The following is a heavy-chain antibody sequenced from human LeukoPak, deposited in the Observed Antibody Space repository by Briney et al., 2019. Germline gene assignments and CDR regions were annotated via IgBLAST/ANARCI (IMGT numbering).Heavy chain of an antibody. D-gene: IGHD5-12*01. V-gene: IGHV3-30*04. J-gene: IGHJ4*02. CDR2: TSYTGNNQ. CDR1: GFTFSSYA. CDR3: ARESGYDIDFDY. Sequence: GGSLRLSCAASGFTFSSYAMHWFRQAPGKGLEWVAVTSYTGNNQYYADSVKGRFTISRDNAKNSLYLQMNSLRAEDTAVYYCARESGYDIDFDYWGQGTLVTVSS.